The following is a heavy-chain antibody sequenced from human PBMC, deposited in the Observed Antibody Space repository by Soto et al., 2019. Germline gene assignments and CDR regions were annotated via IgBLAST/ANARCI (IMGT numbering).Heavy chain of an antibody. V-gene: IGHV1-69*12. J-gene: IGHJ6*02. CDR3: ASGQQLGVYYYYGMDV. Sequence: QVQLVQSGAEVKKPGSSVKVSCKASGGTFSSYAISWVRQAPGQGLEWMGGIIPIFGTANYAQKFQGRVTIPADESTSTGYMELSSLRSEDTAVYYCASGQQLGVYYYYGMDVWGQGTTVTVSS. D-gene: IGHD6-13*01. CDR1: GGTFSSYA. CDR2: IIPIFGTA.